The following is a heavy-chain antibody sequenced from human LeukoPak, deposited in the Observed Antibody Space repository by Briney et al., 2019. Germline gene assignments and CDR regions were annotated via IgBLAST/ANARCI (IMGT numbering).Heavy chain of an antibody. J-gene: IGHJ4*02. Sequence: GGSLRLSCAASGFSVSSTYMSWVRQPPGKGLEWVSVIYSGGSTFYADSVKGRFTISRDNPKNTLYLQMNSLRAEDTAVYYCARDSNYDYWGQGTLVTVSS. V-gene: IGHV3-66*01. CDR3: ARDSNYDY. D-gene: IGHD3-3*02. CDR2: IYSGGST. CDR1: GFSVSSTY.